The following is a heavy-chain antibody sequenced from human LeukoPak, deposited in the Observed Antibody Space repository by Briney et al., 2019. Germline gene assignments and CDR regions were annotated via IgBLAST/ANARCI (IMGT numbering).Heavy chain of an antibody. D-gene: IGHD6-25*01. CDR3: ARDLRGAAAGYYGMDV. CDR1: GYTFTSYG. J-gene: IGHJ6*02. Sequence: ASVKVSCKASGYTFTSYGISWVRQAPGQGLERMGWISAYNGNTNYAQKLQGRVTMTTDTSTSTAYMELRSLRSDDTAVYYCARDLRGAAAGYYGMDVWGQGTAVTVSS. V-gene: IGHV1-18*01. CDR2: ISAYNGNT.